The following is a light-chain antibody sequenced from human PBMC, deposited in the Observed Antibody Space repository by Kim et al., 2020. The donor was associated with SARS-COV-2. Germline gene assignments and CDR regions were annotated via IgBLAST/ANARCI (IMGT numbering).Light chain of an antibody. CDR3: QQYNKWPLT. J-gene: IGKJ4*01. V-gene: IGKV3-15*01. CDR1: QSVSST. CDR2: AAS. Sequence: VSPGERATISCRPSQSVSSTLAWYQQNPGQAPRLLIYAASPRATGIPARFSVSGSGTEFTLTISSLQSEDFAVYYCQQYNKWPLTFGGGTKVDIK.